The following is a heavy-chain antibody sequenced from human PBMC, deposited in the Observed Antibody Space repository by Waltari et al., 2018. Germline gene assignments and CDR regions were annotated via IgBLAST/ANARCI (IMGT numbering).Heavy chain of an antibody. CDR3: ATVRFLEWPDSPHYFDY. Sequence: QVQLQESGPGLVKPSETLSLTCTVSGGSISSYYWSWIRQPAGKGLEWIGRIYTSGSTNYNPSLKSRVTITADTSTDTAYMELSSLRSEDTAVYYCATVRFLEWPDSPHYFDYWGQGTLVTVSS. CDR1: GGSISSYY. J-gene: IGHJ4*02. D-gene: IGHD3-3*01. CDR2: IYTSGST. V-gene: IGHV4-4*07.